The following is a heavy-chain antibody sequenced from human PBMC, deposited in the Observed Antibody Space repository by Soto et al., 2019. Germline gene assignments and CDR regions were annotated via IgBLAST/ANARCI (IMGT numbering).Heavy chain of an antibody. CDR2: ISAYNGNT. Sequence: ASVKVSCKASGYTFTSYGISWVRQAPGQGLEWMGWISAYNGNTNYAQKLQGRVTMTTDTSTSTAYMELRSLRSDDTAVYYCARVEHIVVVTAQGWFDPWGQGTLVTVS. V-gene: IGHV1-18*04. D-gene: IGHD2-21*02. J-gene: IGHJ5*02. CDR3: ARVEHIVVVTAQGWFDP. CDR1: GYTFTSYG.